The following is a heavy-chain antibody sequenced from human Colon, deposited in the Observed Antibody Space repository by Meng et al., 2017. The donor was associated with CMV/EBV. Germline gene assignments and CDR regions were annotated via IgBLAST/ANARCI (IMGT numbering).Heavy chain of an antibody. D-gene: IGHD1-14*01. V-gene: IGHV3-21*01. CDR2: ISSRSTYI. Sequence: GGSLRLSCATSGFTFTDYSLNWVRQAPGKGLEWVSSISSRSTYISYADSVKGRFTVSRDDAKNSLYLQMDSLRAEDTAVYYCARAPGNYLSPYYFDFWGQGPRSPSPQ. CDR3: ARAPGNYLSPYYFDF. J-gene: IGHJ4*02. CDR1: GFTFTDYS.